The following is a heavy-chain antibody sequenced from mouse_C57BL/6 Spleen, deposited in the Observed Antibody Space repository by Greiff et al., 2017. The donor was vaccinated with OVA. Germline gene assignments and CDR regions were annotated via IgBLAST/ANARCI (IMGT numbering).Heavy chain of an antibody. CDR1: GFSLTSYG. J-gene: IGHJ4*01. CDR2: IWSGGST. CDR3: ARISYYAMDY. Sequence: QVQLQQSGPGLVQPSQSLSITCTVSGFSLTSYGVHWVRQSPGKGLEWLGVIWSGGSTDYNAAFKSRLSISKDNPKSQVFFKMNSLQADDTAIYYCARISYYAMDYWGQGTSVTVSS. V-gene: IGHV2-2*01.